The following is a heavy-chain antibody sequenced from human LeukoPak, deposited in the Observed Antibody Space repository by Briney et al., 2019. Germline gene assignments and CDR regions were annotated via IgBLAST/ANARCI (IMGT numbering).Heavy chain of an antibody. CDR3: ARGYQYDFWGGNPLDL. Sequence: PGGSLRLSCATSGFTFSNYWMSWVRQAPGKGLEWVASIKEDGSEKYYVDSVKGRFTSSRDNAKNSLYLQMDSLRAEDTAVYYCARGYQYDFWGGNPLDLWGQGTLVTVSS. J-gene: IGHJ5*02. CDR1: GFTFSNYW. D-gene: IGHD3-3*01. V-gene: IGHV3-7*01. CDR2: IKEDGSEK.